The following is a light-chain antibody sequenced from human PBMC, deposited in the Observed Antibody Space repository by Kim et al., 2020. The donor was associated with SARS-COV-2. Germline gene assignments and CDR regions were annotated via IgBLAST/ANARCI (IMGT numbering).Light chain of an antibody. CDR1: GGHSSYA. Sequence: GASVNLTCTLGGGHSSYAITWHQQQPEKGPRYLMKLDSDGSHSKGDRIPDRFSGSSSGAERYLTISSLQSEDEADYYCQTWGTAIVFGGGTQLTVL. J-gene: IGLJ3*02. CDR2: LDSDGSH. V-gene: IGLV4-69*01. CDR3: QTWGTAIV.